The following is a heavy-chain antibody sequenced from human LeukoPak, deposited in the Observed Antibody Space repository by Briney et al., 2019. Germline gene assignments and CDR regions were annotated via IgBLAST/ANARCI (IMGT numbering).Heavy chain of an antibody. CDR1: GFTFSSYS. V-gene: IGHV3-7*01. CDR3: ARCGRYSSSWYLKY. CDR2: IKKDGSEK. D-gene: IGHD6-13*01. J-gene: IGHJ4*02. Sequence: GGSLRLSCAASGFTFSSYSMNWVRQAPGKGLEWVANIKKDGSEKYYVDSVKGRFTISRDNAKNSLYLQMNSLRAEDTALYYCARCGRYSSSWYLKYWGQGTLVSVSS.